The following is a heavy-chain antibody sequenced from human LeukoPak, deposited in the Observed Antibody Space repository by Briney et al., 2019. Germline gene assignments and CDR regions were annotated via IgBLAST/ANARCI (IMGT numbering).Heavy chain of an antibody. CDR3: AKSASPHDVSDI. CDR2: ISGDGGVT. Sequence: PGGSLRLSCAAPGFTFDEYAMNWVRQAPGKGLEWVSLISGDGGVTYYADSVKGRFTISRDNSKNSVYLQMNSLRPEDTALYYCAKSASPHDVSDIWGQGTMVTVSS. D-gene: IGHD2-2*01. CDR1: GFTFDEYA. V-gene: IGHV3-43*02. J-gene: IGHJ3*02.